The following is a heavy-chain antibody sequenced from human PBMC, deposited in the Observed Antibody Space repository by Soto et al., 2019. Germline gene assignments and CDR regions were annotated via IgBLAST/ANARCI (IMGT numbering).Heavy chain of an antibody. CDR1: GGSFSGYY. J-gene: IGHJ4*02. Sequence: PSETLSLTCAVYGGSFSGYYWSWIRQPPGKGLEWIGEINHSGSTNYNPSLKSRVTISVDTSKNQFSLKLSSVTAADTAVYYCARGLRGVCPWWGQGTLVTVSS. V-gene: IGHV4-34*01. CDR2: INHSGST. CDR3: ARGLRGVCPW. D-gene: IGHD2-8*01.